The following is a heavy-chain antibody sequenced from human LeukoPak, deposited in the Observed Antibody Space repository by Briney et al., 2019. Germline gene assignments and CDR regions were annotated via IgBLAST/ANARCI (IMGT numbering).Heavy chain of an antibody. CDR2: INWNGGST. D-gene: IGHD2-2*01. J-gene: IGHJ6*02. Sequence: GGSLRLSCAASGFTFDDYGMSWVRQAPGKGLEWVSGINWNGGSTGYADSVKGRFTVSRDNAKNSLYLQMNSLRAEDTALYYCAREGPLGYCSSTSCPPYYGMDVWGQGTTVTVSS. V-gene: IGHV3-20*04. CDR3: AREGPLGYCSSTSCPPYYGMDV. CDR1: GFTFDDYG.